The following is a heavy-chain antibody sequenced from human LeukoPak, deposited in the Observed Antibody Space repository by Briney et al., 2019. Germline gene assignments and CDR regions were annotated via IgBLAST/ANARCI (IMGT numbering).Heavy chain of an antibody. D-gene: IGHD4-23*01. Sequence: SETLSLTCTVSDGSISSSSYYWGWIRQPPGKGLEWIGSIHYSGSTYYNPSLKSRVTMSVDTSKNQFSLKLSSVTAADTAVYYCARDRNPLLTTVVTPGWFDPWGQGTLVTVSS. V-gene: IGHV4-39*07. CDR1: DGSISSSSYY. CDR2: IHYSGST. J-gene: IGHJ5*02. CDR3: ARDRNPLLTTVVTPGWFDP.